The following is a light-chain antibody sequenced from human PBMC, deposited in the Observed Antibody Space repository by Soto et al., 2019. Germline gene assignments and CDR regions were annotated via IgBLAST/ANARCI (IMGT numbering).Light chain of an antibody. CDR2: DVS. Sequence: QSSLNPPRPVSGSPGPSGTISCPGTNSDVSGFNYVSWYQQHPGKAPKLVIYDVSKRPSGVPDRFSGSKSGNTASLTISGLQAEDEADYYCCSYAGSYVFASGTKVTVL. CDR3: CSYAGSYV. V-gene: IGLV2-11*01. J-gene: IGLJ1*01. CDR1: NSDVSGFNY.